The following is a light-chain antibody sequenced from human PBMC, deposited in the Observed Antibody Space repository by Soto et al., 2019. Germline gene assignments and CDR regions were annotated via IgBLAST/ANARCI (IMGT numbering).Light chain of an antibody. CDR1: SGHSNYA. Sequence: QTVVTQSPSASASLGASVKLTCTLSSGHSNYAIAWHQQQPEKGPRHLMKLNSDGSHSKGDGIPDRFSGSSSGAERYLTISSLQSEDEADYYCQTWGAGIVVFGGGTKLTVL. J-gene: IGLJ2*01. CDR3: QTWGAGIVV. V-gene: IGLV4-69*01. CDR2: LNSDGSH.